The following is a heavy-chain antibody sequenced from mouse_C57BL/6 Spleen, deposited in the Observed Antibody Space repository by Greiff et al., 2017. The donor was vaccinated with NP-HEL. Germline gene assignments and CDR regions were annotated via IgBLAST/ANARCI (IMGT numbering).Heavy chain of an antibody. CDR1: GYTFTDYY. CDR2: INPNNGGT. V-gene: IGHV1-26*01. Sequence: VQLQQSGPELVKPGASVKISCKASGYTFTDYYMNWVKQSHGKSLEWIGDINPNNGGTSYNQKFKGKATLTVDKSSSTAYMELRSLTSEDSAVYYCASRAAQATFAYWGQGTLVTVSA. J-gene: IGHJ3*01. D-gene: IGHD3-2*02. CDR3: ASRAAQATFAY.